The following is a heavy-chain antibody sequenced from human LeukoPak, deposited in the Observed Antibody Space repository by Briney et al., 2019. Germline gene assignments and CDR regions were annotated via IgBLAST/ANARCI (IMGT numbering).Heavy chain of an antibody. CDR3: ANLYGWGNYYNGGSGY. V-gene: IGHV3-23*01. CDR2: MSASGSNT. J-gene: IGHJ4*02. CDR1: GFTLSSYA. Sequence: SGGSLRLSCAVSGFTLSSYAMSWVRQAPGKGLEWVSIMSASGSNTDYAGSVRGRFTISRDTSKNTLYLQMNSLRAQDTAVYYCANLYGWGNYYNGGSGYWGQGTLVTVSS. D-gene: IGHD3-10*01.